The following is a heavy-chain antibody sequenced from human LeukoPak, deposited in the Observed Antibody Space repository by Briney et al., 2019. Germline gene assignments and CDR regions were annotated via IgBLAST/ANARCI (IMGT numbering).Heavy chain of an antibody. CDR1: RFTFSRHG. J-gene: IGHJ4*02. D-gene: IGHD3-22*01. CDR3: ARDGSAGSGYFDY. CDR2: ISYDGSNK. V-gene: IGHV3-30*03. Sequence: GRSLRLSCAASRFTFSRHGMHWVRQAPGKGLEWVAVISYDGSNKYYADSVKGRFTISRDNAKNSLYLQTNSLRAEDTAVYYCARDGSAGSGYFDYWGQGTLVTVSS.